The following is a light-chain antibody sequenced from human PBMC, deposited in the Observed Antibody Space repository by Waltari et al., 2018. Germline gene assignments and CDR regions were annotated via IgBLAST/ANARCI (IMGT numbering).Light chain of an antibody. V-gene: IGLV2-8*01. CDR3: SSYAGSKNLV. CDR2: EVR. CDR1: SVDVGGNNK. Sequence: QSALLQPPPRAGSPGRSVPFSCTGPSVDVGGNNKASCYQQHPGKAPKLMIYEVRNRPSGVPDRFSGSKSGNTASLTVSGLQAEDEADYYCSSYAGSKNLVFGGGTKLTVL. J-gene: IGLJ2*01.